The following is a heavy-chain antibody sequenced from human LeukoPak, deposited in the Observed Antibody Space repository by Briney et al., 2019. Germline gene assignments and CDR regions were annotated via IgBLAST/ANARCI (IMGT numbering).Heavy chain of an antibody. CDR1: GFTFSNNW. V-gene: IGHV3-7*01. Sequence: GGSLRLSCAASGFTFSNNWMSWVRQAPGKGLEWVANIKQDGSDKYYVDSVKGRFTISRDNAKNSLYLQMNSLRAEDTAVYYCARDHHHRLWDDYYYYMDVWGKGTTVTISS. CDR2: IKQDGSDK. J-gene: IGHJ6*03. CDR3: ARDHHHRLWDDYYYYMDV. D-gene: IGHD3-16*02.